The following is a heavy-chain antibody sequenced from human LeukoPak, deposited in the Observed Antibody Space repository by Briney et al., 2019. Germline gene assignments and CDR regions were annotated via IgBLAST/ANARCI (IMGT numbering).Heavy chain of an antibody. CDR1: GGSFSGYY. J-gene: IGHJ5*02. CDR3: AIVVPDA. Sequence: SETLSLTCAVYGGSFSGYYWSWIRQPPGKGLEWIGEINHSGSTNYNPSLKSRVTISVDTSKNQFSLKLSSVTAADTAVYYCAIVVPDAWGQGTLVTVS. D-gene: IGHD2-2*01. CDR2: INHSGST. V-gene: IGHV4-34*01.